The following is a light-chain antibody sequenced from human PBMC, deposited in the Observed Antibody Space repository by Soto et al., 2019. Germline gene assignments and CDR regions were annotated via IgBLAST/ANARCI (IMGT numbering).Light chain of an antibody. J-gene: IGKJ4*01. CDR1: QSISSY. V-gene: IGKV1-39*01. Sequence: DIQMTQSPSSLSASVGDTVTITCRASQSISSYLNWYQQKPGKAPKLLIYGASSWQSGIPSRFSGSGSGTDFTLTISSLQPEDFATYYCQQANSFPLTFGGGTKV. CDR3: QQANSFPLT. CDR2: GAS.